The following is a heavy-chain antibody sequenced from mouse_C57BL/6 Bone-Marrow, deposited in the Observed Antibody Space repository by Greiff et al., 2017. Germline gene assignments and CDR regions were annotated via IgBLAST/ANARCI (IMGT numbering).Heavy chain of an antibody. V-gene: IGHV1-64*01. CDR1: GYTFTSYW. CDR3: ARGTMVTDY. CDR2: IHPNSGST. D-gene: IGHD2-2*01. J-gene: IGHJ2*01. Sequence: QVQLKESGAELVKPGASVKLSCKASGYTFTSYWMHWVKQRPGQGLEWIGMIHPNSGSTNYNEKFKSKATLTVDKSSSTAYMQLSSLTSEDSAVYYCARGTMVTDYWGQGTTLTGSS.